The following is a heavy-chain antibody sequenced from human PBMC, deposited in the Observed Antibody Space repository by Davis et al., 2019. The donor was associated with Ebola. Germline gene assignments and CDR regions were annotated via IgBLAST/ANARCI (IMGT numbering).Heavy chain of an antibody. CDR1: GFTFSSYG. D-gene: IGHD3-22*01. Sequence: PGGSLRLSCAASGFTFSSYGMHWVRQAPGKGLEWVAVISYDGSNKYYADSVKGRFTISRDNSKNTLYLQMNSLRAEDTAVYYCAKGDSSGYYSPYYYGMDVWGQGTTVTVSS. J-gene: IGHJ6*02. CDR2: ISYDGSNK. CDR3: AKGDSSGYYSPYYYGMDV. V-gene: IGHV3-30*18.